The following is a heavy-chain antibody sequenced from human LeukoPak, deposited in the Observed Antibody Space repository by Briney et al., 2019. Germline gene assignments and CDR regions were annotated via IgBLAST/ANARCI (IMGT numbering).Heavy chain of an antibody. CDR1: GFTFSSFT. Sequence: GGSLRLSCAASGFTFSSFTMNWVRQAPGKGLEWVSDINWNGDSTGYAHSVRGRFAISRGNSKNSVYLQMNSLRVEDTAFYYCARDELLSRNWFDPWGQGTLVTVSS. CDR3: ARDELLSRNWFDP. J-gene: IGHJ5*02. D-gene: IGHD3-10*01. V-gene: IGHV3-20*04. CDR2: INWNGDST.